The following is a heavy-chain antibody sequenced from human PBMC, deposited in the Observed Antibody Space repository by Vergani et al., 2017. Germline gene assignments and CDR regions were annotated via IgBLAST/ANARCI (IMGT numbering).Heavy chain of an antibody. CDR1: GFTFSSYG. Sequence: QVQLVESGGGVVQPGRSLRLSCAASGFTFSSYGMHWVRQAPGKRLELVAVISYDGSNKYYADSVKGRFTISRENSKNTLYLQMNSLRAEDTAVYYCAKGHYDSSGYLYYWGQGTLVTVSS. CDR3: AKGHYDSSGYLYY. CDR2: ISYDGSNK. D-gene: IGHD3-22*01. V-gene: IGHV3-30*18. J-gene: IGHJ4*02.